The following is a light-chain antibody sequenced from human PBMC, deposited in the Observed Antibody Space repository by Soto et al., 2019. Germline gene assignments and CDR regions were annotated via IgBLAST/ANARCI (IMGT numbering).Light chain of an antibody. Sequence: QSALTQPASVSGSPGQSITISCTGTSSDVGSYNYVSCYQQHPGKAPKLMIDEVSNRPSGVSNRFSGSKSGNTAYLTISGLQAEDEADYYCISYTSSSTLYVFGTGTKVTVL. CDR3: ISYTSSSTLYV. J-gene: IGLJ1*01. CDR2: EVS. CDR1: SSDVGSYNY. V-gene: IGLV2-14*01.